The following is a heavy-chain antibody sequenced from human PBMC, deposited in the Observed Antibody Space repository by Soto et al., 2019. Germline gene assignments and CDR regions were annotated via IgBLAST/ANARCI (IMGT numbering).Heavy chain of an antibody. CDR3: ATHPPPIGGANVLDAFDM. D-gene: IGHD3-16*02. V-gene: IGHV3-23*01. Sequence: GGSLRLSCAASGFTFGDYAMSWVRQAPGKGLEWVSAISGDGDTTYLEDSVKGRFTISRDNSKNAFSLQMNSLRAEDAAVYYCATHPPPIGGANVLDAFDMWGQGTMVTVSS. J-gene: IGHJ3*02. CDR2: ISGDGDTT. CDR1: GFTFGDYA.